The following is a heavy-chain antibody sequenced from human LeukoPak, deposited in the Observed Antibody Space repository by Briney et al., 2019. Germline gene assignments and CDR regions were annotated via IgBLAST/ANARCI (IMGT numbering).Heavy chain of an antibody. Sequence: SQTLSLTCAISGDSVSSNSAAWNWIRQSPSRGLEWLGRTYYRSKWYNDYAVSVKSRITINPDTSKNQFSLQLNSVTPEDTAVYYCARSYYDSSGYYPNHYYYYGMDVWGQGTTVTVSS. CDR3: ARSYYDSSGYYPNHYYYYGMDV. V-gene: IGHV6-1*01. D-gene: IGHD3-22*01. CDR2: TYYRSKWYN. CDR1: GDSVSSNSAA. J-gene: IGHJ6*02.